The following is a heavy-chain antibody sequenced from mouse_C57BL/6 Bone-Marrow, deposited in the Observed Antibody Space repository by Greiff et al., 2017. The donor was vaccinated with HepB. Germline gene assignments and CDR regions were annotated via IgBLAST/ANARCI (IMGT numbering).Heavy chain of an antibody. J-gene: IGHJ1*03. D-gene: IGHD1-1*01. V-gene: IGHV1-15*01. CDR1: GYTFTDYE. CDR2: IDPETGGT. Sequence: QVQLQQSGAELVRPGASVTLSCKASGYTFTDYEMHWVKQTPVHGLEWIGAIDPETGGTAYNQKFKGKAILTADKSSSTAYMELRSLTSEDSAVYYCTRGGYYDGGDWYVDVWGTGTTVTVSS. CDR3: TRGGYYDGGDWYVDV.